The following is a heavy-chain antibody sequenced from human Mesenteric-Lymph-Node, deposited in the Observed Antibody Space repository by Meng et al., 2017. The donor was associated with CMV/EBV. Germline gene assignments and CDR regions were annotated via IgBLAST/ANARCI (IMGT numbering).Heavy chain of an antibody. J-gene: IGHJ4*02. Sequence: GESLKISCAASGFTFSSDRMNWVRQAPGKGLEWVANIKQDGSEKYYVDSVKGRFTISRDNAKNSLYLQMNSLRAEDTAVYYCARGTTAFDYWGQGTLVTVSS. CDR2: IKQDGSEK. D-gene: IGHD2/OR15-2a*01. CDR3: ARGTTAFDY. CDR1: GFTFSSDR. V-gene: IGHV3-7*01.